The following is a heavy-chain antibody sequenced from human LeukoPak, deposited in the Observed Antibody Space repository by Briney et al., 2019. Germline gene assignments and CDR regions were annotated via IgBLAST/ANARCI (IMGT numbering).Heavy chain of an antibody. CDR2: ISSRSTTI. D-gene: IGHD1-26*01. CDR3: ARGTGIVGATV. V-gene: IGHV3-48*01. CDR1: GFTFSSYS. Sequence: PGGSLRLSCAASGFTFSSYSMNWVRQAPGKGLEWVSSISSRSTTIYYADSVKGRFTISRDNAKNSLYLQMNSLRAEDTAVYYCARGTGIVGATVWGQGTLVTVSS. J-gene: IGHJ1*01.